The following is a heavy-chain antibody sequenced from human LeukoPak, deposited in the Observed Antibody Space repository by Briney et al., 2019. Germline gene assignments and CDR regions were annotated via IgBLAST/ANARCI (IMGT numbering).Heavy chain of an antibody. J-gene: IGHJ5*02. CDR2: ISTHNGNA. CDR1: GYTFTSYG. Sequence: ASVKVSCKTSGYTFTSYGISWVRQAPGQGLEWMGWISTHNGNADYAQKVQGRVSMITDTSTSTAYMELRSLASADTAVYFCAREVSNWFDPWGQGTLVTVSS. V-gene: IGHV1-18*01. CDR3: AREVSNWFDP.